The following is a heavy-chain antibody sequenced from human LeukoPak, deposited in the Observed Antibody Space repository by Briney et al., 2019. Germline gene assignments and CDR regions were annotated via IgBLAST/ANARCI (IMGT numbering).Heavy chain of an antibody. CDR1: GYTFTSYY. D-gene: IGHD3-3*01. V-gene: IGHV1-46*01. Sequence: ASVKVSCKASGYTFTSYYMHWVRQAPGQGLEWMGIINPSGGSTSYAQKFQGRVTMTRDTSTSTVYMELSSLRSEDTAVYYCARNQAEPTYYDFWSGYYFYYYYYGMDVWGQGTTVTVSS. CDR3: ARNQAEPTYYDFWSGYYFYYYYYGMDV. CDR2: INPSGGST. J-gene: IGHJ6*02.